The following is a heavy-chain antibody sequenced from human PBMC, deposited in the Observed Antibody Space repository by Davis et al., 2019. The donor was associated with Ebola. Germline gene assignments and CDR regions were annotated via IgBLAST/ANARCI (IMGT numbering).Heavy chain of an antibody. CDR2: ISSSSSTI. D-gene: IGHD1-26*01. Sequence: GESLKISCTASGFTFSSYSMNWVRQAPGKGLEWVSYISSSSSTIYYADSVKGRFTISRDNAKNSLYLQMNSLRDEDTAVYYCARGSNGMWDWGQGTLVTVSS. V-gene: IGHV3-48*02. J-gene: IGHJ4*02. CDR1: GFTFSSYS. CDR3: ARGSNGMWD.